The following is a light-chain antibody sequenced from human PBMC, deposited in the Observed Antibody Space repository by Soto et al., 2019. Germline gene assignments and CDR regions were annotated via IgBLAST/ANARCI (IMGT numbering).Light chain of an antibody. V-gene: IGKV3-20*01. J-gene: IGKJ1*01. CDR3: QQYVSSGR. Sequence: NVLTHSKGTLSLSPWERATLSCRASQSVSNNYLAWYQQKPGQAPRLLIYGASNRATGIPDRFSGSGSGTDFTLTISRLEPEDFAVYYCQQYVSSGRFGQGTKVDIK. CDR1: QSVSNNY. CDR2: GAS.